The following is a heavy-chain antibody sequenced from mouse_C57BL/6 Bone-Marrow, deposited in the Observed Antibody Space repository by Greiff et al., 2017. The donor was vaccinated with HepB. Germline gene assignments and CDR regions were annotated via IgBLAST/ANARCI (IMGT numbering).Heavy chain of an antibody. CDR3: ARGNGYLVAY. CDR2: IWSGGST. Sequence: QVQLKESGPGLVQPSQSLSITCTVSGFSLTSYGVHWVRQSPGKGLEWLGVIWSGGSTDYNAAFISRLSISKDNSKSQVFFKMNSLQADDTAIYYCARGNGYLVAYWGQGTLVTVSA. V-gene: IGHV2-2*01. D-gene: IGHD2-3*01. J-gene: IGHJ3*01. CDR1: GFSLTSYG.